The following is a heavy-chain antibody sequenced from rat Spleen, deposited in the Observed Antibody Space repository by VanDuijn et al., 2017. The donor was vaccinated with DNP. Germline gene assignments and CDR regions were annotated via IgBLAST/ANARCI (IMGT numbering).Heavy chain of an antibody. V-gene: IGHV2S12*01. D-gene: IGHD1-7*01. J-gene: IGHJ3*01. CDR2: ISSGGST. CDR1: GFSLTSYH. Sequence: QVQLKESGPGLVQPSQTLSLTCTVSGFSLTSYHVHWVRQPPGKDLEWIAAISSGGSTYYNSALKSRLSISRDTSKSQVFLEMNSLQTEDTAIYFCARSHTTGMTWFAYWGQGTLVTVSS. CDR3: ARSHTTGMTWFAY.